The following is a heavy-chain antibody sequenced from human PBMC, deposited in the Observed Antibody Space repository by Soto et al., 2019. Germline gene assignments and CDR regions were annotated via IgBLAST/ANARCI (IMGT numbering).Heavy chain of an antibody. CDR3: ATIPWGGPSAQSQLRALDP. J-gene: IGHJ5*02. CDR1: GYTLTELS. CDR2: FDPEDGET. D-gene: IGHD3-16*01. Sequence: ASVKVSCKVSGYTLTELSMHWVRQAPGKGLEWMGGFDPEDGETIYAQKFQGRVSMTEDKSTDTAYMELSSLRSEDTAVYYCATIPWGGPSAQSQLRALDPWGQGTLVTVSS. V-gene: IGHV1-24*01.